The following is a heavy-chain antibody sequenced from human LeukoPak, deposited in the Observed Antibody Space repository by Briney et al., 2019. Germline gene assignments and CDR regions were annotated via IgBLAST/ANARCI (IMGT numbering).Heavy chain of an antibody. CDR2: ISFDSGDET. D-gene: IGHD1-1*01. CDR3: ARDLERSYPDY. V-gene: IGHV3-21*04. Sequence: GGSLRLSCAASGFSFSSYYMHWVLQAPGKGLEWVSSISFDSGDETLYADSVKGRFTISRDNTKNSVYLQMDSLTVEDTAVYYCARDLERSYPDYWGQGTLVTVSS. J-gene: IGHJ4*02. CDR1: GFSFSSYY.